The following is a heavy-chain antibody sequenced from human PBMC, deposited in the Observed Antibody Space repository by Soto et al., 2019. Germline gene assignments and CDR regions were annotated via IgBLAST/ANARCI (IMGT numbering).Heavy chain of an antibody. J-gene: IGHJ4*02. D-gene: IGHD3-9*01. CDR3: ARGVLRYFDWLSHFDY. V-gene: IGHV3-11*01. CDR1: VFTFSDYY. CDR2: ISSSGSTI. Sequence: PGGSLRLACASSVFTFSDYYMSWIRQAPGKGLELVSYISSSGSTIYYADSVKGRFTISRDNAKNSLYLQMNSLRAEDTAVYYCARGVLRYFDWLSHFDYWGQGTMVTVSS.